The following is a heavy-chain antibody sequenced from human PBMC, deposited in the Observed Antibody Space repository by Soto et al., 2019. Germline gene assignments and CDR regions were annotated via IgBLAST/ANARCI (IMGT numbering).Heavy chain of an antibody. CDR2: IYPGDSDT. V-gene: IGHV5-51*01. D-gene: IGHD3-22*01. J-gene: IGHJ4*02. CDR3: ASPVLYYYDSSGYYSPSLWY. Sequence: PGDSLKISCKGSGYSFTSYWIGWVRQMPGKGLEWMGIIYPGDSDTRYSPSFQGQVTISADKSISTAYLQWSSLKASDTAMYYCASPVLYYYDSSGYYSPSLWYWGQGTLVTVSS. CDR1: GYSFTSYW.